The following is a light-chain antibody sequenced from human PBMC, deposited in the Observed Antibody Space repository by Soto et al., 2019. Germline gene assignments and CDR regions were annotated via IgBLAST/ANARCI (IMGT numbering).Light chain of an antibody. CDR3: QQRSNWPRT. CDR2: DAS. J-gene: IGKJ1*01. V-gene: IGKV3-11*01. CDR1: QSVSSY. Sequence: EIVLTQSPATLSLSPGERATLSCRASQSVSSYLAWYQQKPGQAPRLLIYDASNRATGIPARFSGSGSGTDLTLTISSLEPEDFAVYYCQQRSNWPRTFGQGTKV.